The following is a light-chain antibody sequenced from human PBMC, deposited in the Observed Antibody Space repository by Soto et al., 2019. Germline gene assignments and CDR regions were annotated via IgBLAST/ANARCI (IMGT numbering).Light chain of an antibody. Sequence: QSVLTQSPSASASLGASVKLTCTLSSGHSSYAIAWHQQPPEKGPRYLMKLNSDGSHSKGDGIPDRFSGSSSGAERSLTISSLQSEDEADYYCQTWGTGAVVFGGGTKVTVL. V-gene: IGLV4-69*01. CDR3: QTWGTGAVV. CDR1: SGHSSYA. J-gene: IGLJ2*01. CDR2: LNSDGSH.